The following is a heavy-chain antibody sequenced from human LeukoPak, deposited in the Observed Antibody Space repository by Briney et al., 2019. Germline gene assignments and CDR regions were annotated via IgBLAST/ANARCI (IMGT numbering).Heavy chain of an antibody. Sequence: GGSLRLSCAASGFTFSSYSMNWVRQAPGKGLEWVSYISTSSSTIYYADSVKGRFTISRDNAKNSLYLQMNSLRAEDTALYYCAKDINQGRGSYWNAFDIWGQGTMVTVSS. CDR3: AKDINQGRGSYWNAFDI. J-gene: IGHJ3*02. CDR1: GFTFSSYS. CDR2: ISTSSSTI. D-gene: IGHD1-26*01. V-gene: IGHV3-48*04.